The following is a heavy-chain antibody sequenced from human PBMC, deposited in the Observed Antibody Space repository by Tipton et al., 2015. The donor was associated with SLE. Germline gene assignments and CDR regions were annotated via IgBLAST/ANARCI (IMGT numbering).Heavy chain of an antibody. J-gene: IGHJ6*03. CDR1: GGSIDKYY. Sequence: TLSLTCTVSGGSIDKYYWAWLRQSPGRGLEWIGYISFTESTDYNPSLQSGVTISVDSSKRQFFLKLNSVTAADTAVYYCARHGRGYPFYDYFYMDVWGKGTTVTVSS. CDR2: ISFTEST. D-gene: IGHD3-22*01. V-gene: IGHV4-59*08. CDR3: ARHGRGYPFYDYFYMDV.